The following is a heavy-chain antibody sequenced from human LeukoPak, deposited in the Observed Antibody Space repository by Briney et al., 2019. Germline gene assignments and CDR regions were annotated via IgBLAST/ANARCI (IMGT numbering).Heavy chain of an antibody. CDR1: GFNFNIYS. Sequence: PGGSLRLTCRASGFNFNIYSMNWVRQAPGKGLEWVSVIRAEGNPTHYADSVKGRLTISRYNSKNMVYLQMNRLRAEDTAIYLCGKDGDCPDSVCPTKIVVDGYVDRWGEGTLVTVSS. J-gene: IGHJ4*02. V-gene: IGHV3-23*01. CDR3: GKDGDCPDSVCPTKIVVDGYVDR. D-gene: IGHD6-19*01. CDR2: IRAEGNPT.